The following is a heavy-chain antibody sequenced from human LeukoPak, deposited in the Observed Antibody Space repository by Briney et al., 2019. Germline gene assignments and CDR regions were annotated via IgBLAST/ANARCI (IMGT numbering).Heavy chain of an antibody. CDR1: GFTFSSYG. Sequence: GGSLRLSCSASGFTFSSYGMSWVRQAPGKGLEWVSAVSDNGRGTYYADSVKGRFTISKDNSKNTLFLQMNSLRAEDTAVYYCAKRVPYSSSSVYFDSWGQGTLVTVSS. V-gene: IGHV3-23*01. D-gene: IGHD6-6*01. CDR3: AKRVPYSSSSVYFDS. CDR2: VSDNGRGT. J-gene: IGHJ4*02.